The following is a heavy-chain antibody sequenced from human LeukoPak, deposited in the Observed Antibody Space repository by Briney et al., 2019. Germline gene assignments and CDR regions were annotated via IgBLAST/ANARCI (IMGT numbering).Heavy chain of an antibody. V-gene: IGHV3-23*01. CDR3: AKVVNYYDVLSGFDY. Sequence: ASVKVSCKASGYTFSSYAMNWVRQAPGKGLAWVSAISGSGDYTYYADSVKGRFTISRDNSKNTLYLQMNSLRAEDTAVYYCAKVVNYYDVLSGFDYWGQGTLVTVSS. D-gene: IGHD3-9*01. CDR1: GYTFSSYA. CDR2: ISGSGDYT. J-gene: IGHJ4*02.